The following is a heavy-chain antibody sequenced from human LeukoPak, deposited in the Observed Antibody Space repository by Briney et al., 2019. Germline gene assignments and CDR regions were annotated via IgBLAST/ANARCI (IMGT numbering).Heavy chain of an antibody. D-gene: IGHD5-12*01. CDR1: GGSISSGGYY. CDR3: ARESPLRFIDY. V-gene: IGHV4-31*03. J-gene: IGHJ4*02. Sequence: PSETLSLTCTVSGGSISSGGYYWSWIRQHPGKGLEWIGYIYYSGSTYYNPSLKSRVTISVDTSKNQFSLKLSSVTAADTAVYYGARESPLRFIDYWGQGTLVTVSS. CDR2: IYYSGST.